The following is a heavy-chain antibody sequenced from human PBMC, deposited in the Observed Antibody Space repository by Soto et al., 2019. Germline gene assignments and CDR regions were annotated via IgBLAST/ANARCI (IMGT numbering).Heavy chain of an antibody. D-gene: IGHD2-21*02. V-gene: IGHV5-51*01. J-gene: IGHJ6*02. Sequence: GESLKISCKGSGYSFTSYWIGWVRQMPGKGLEWMGIIYPGDSDTRYSPYFQGQVTISADKSISTAYMQWSSLKASDTAMYYCARQERGVVTPGNYYYYGMDVWGQGTTVTVSS. CDR3: ARQERGVVTPGNYYYYGMDV. CDR1: GYSFTSYW. CDR2: IYPGDSDT.